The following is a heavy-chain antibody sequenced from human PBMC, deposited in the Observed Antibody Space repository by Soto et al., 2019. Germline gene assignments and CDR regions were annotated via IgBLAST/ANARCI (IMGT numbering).Heavy chain of an antibody. J-gene: IGHJ4*02. CDR1: GFTFSSYG. CDR3: AKEWVYDSSGWSFDY. Sequence: QVQLVESGGGVVQPGRSLRLSCAASGFTFSSYGMHWVRQAPGKGLEWVAVISNDGSNKYYADSVKGRFTISRDKSKNTLYLQMNSLRAEDTAVYYCAKEWVYDSSGWSFDYWGQGTLVTVSS. CDR2: ISNDGSNK. D-gene: IGHD3-22*01. V-gene: IGHV3-30*18.